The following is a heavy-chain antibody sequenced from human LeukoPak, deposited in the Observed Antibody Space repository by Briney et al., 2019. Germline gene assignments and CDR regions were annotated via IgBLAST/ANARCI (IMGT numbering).Heavy chain of an antibody. J-gene: IGHJ4*02. V-gene: IGHV1-2*02. Sequence: ASVKVSCKPSGYTFTGYYLHWVRQAPGQALEWMGWINTNIGATMYAEKFQGRVTMTRDTSISTAYMELSSLRSDDTALYYCARDRVGSGWPRPYYFEHWGPGTLVTVSS. CDR1: GYTFTGYY. CDR3: ARDRVGSGWPRPYYFEH. D-gene: IGHD6-19*01. CDR2: INTNIGAT.